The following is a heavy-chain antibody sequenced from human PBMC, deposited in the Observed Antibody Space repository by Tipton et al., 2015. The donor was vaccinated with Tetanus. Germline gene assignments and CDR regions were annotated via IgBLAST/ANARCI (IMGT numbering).Heavy chain of an antibody. CDR1: GFSLSSFG. D-gene: IGHD5-18*01. CDR3: VRGHSYAPASGWGASDNFEYYFDY. J-gene: IGHJ4*01. Sequence: SLRLSCAASGFSLSSFGMHWVRQAPGKGLEWVAVITYDGSKKYYADSVKGRISISRDSAKNTLILQMSSLRAEDTAVYYCVRGHSYAPASGWGASDNFEYYFDYWGHGTLVTVSS. V-gene: IGHV3-30*03. CDR2: ITYDGSKK.